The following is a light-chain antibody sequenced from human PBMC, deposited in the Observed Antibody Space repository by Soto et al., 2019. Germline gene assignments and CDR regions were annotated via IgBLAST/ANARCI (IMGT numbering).Light chain of an antibody. CDR3: AAWDDSLPGQV. CDR2: SNN. V-gene: IGLV1-44*01. Sequence: QSVLTQPPSASGTPGQRVTISCSGSSSNIGSNTVNWYQQLPGTAPKLLIYSNNQRPSGVPDRFSGSKSGTSASLAISGLQSEDEADYYCAAWDDSLPGQVFGGGTKVTVL. J-gene: IGLJ2*01. CDR1: SSNIGSNT.